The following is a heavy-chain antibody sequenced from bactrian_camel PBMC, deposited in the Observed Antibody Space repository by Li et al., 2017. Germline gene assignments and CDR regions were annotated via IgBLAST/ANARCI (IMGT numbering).Heavy chain of an antibody. CDR3: AADPPWGQRAREGCDVTALDFGF. CDR2: FRTGPSIT. D-gene: IGHD5*01. Sequence: EVQLVESGGGSVQVGGSLTLSCVASGDTIGRYCMGWFRQIPDREREGVATFRTGPSITRYADSVKGRFTISQDSAKKTLFLQMNSLLPNDTAMYFCAADPPWGQRAREGCDVTALDFGFRGQGTQVTVS. V-gene: IGHV3S42*01. J-gene: IGHJ6*01. CDR1: GDTIGRYC.